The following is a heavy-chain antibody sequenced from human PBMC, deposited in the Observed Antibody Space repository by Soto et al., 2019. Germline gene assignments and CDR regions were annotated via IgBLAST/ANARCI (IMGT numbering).Heavy chain of an antibody. Sequence: GASVKVSCKASGYSFTDYHIHWVRQAPGQGLEWLGRINPKSGGTSTAQKFQGWVTMTTDTSISTASMELTRLTSDDTAIYYCASRDPDILTTYSYSMDVWGQGTTVTVSS. CDR3: ASRDPDILTTYSYSMDV. CDR1: GYSFTDYH. D-gene: IGHD3-9*01. CDR2: INPKSGGT. V-gene: IGHV1-2*04. J-gene: IGHJ6*02.